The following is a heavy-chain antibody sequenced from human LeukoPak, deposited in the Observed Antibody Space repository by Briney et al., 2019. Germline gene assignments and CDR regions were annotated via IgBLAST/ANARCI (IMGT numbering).Heavy chain of an antibody. J-gene: IGHJ4*02. V-gene: IGHV4-59*01. CDR1: GGSISSYY. CDR2: IYYSGST. D-gene: IGHD6-6*01. Sequence: SETLSLTCTISGGSISSYYWSWIRQPPGKGLEWIGYIYYSGSTNYNPSLKSRVTISVDTSKNQFSLKLSSVTAADTAVYYCARAQSDRARPIDYWGQGTLVTVSS. CDR3: ARAQSDRARPIDY.